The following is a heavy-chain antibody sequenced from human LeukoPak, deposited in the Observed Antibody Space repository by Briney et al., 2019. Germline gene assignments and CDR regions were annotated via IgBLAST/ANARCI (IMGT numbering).Heavy chain of an antibody. V-gene: IGHV4-59*08. J-gene: IGHJ6*03. CDR2: IYDSGSP. Sequence: SETLSLTCTVSGGSISSYYWSWIRQPPGKGLEWIAYIYDSGSPNSNPSLKSRVTISAETSKNEFSLKLSSVTAADTAVYYCARLGFCSGGSCPYYLYYMDVWGKGTTVTVSS. CDR1: GGSISSYY. D-gene: IGHD2-15*01. CDR3: ARLGFCSGGSCPYYLYYMDV.